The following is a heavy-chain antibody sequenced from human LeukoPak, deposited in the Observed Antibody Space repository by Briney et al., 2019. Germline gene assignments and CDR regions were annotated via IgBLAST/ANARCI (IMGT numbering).Heavy chain of an antibody. CDR1: GFTFSSYD. CDR2: IRYDGSNK. V-gene: IGHV3-30*02. Sequence: GGSLRLSCAASGFTFSSYDMHWVRQAPGKGLEWVAFIRYDGSNKYYADSVKGRFTISRDNSKNTLYLQMNSLRAEDTAVYYCAKGVTPVISLQFFDYWGQGTLITVSS. J-gene: IGHJ4*02. CDR3: AKGVTPVISLQFFDY. D-gene: IGHD4-17*01.